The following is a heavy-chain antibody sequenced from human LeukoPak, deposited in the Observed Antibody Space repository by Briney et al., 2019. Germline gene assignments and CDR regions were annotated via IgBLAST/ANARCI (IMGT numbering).Heavy chain of an antibody. J-gene: IGHJ5*02. V-gene: IGHV1-8*01. CDR1: GYTFTSYD. CDR2: MNPNSGNT. CDR3: ARGRPYDFWSGYYGFDP. D-gene: IGHD3-3*01. Sequence: ASVKVSCKDSGYTFTSYDINWVRQASGQGLEWMGWMNPNSGNTAYAQKFLSRVTMTRNTSISTAYMELSSLRSEDTAVYYCARGRPYDFWSGYYGFDPWGQGTLVTVSS.